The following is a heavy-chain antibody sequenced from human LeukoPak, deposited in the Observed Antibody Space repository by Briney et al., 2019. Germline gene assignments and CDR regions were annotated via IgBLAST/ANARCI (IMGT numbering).Heavy chain of an antibody. J-gene: IGHJ4*02. CDR1: GGTFSSYA. V-gene: IGHV1-69*01. D-gene: IGHD4-17*01. CDR3: ARVPLGTSTYGDYSSNSFDY. Sequence: ASVKVSCKASGGTFSSYAISWVRQAPGQGLEWVGGIIPIFGTANYAQKFQGRVTITADESTSTAYMELSSLRSEDTAVYYCARVPLGTSTYGDYSSNSFDYWGQGTLVTVSS. CDR2: IIPIFGTA.